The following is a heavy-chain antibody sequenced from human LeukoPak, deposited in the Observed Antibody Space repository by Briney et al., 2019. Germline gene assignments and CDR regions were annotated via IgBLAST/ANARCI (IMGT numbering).Heavy chain of an antibody. J-gene: IGHJ4*02. D-gene: IGHD3-16*01. CDR3: VRGGVDY. V-gene: IGHV3-74*01. CDR1: GFTFSSYA. Sequence: GGSLRLSCAASGFTFSSYAMSWVRQAPGKGLVWVSRINSDGGITDYADSVKGRFTISRDNAKNTLYLQMNSLRAEDTAVYYCVRGGVDYWGQGTLVTVSS. CDR2: INSDGGIT.